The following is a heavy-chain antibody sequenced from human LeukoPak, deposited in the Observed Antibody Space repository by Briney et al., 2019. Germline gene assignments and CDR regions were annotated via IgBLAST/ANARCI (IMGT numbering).Heavy chain of an antibody. V-gene: IGHV1-69*13. CDR2: IIPIFGTA. Sequence: SVKVSCKASGGTFSSYAISWVRQAPGQGLEWMGGIIPIFGTANYAQKFQGRVTITADESTSTAYMELSSLRSEDTAVYYCARLRQLNIAARSWGAFDIWGQGTMVTVSS. CDR1: GGTFSSYA. D-gene: IGHD6-6*01. J-gene: IGHJ3*02. CDR3: ARLRQLNIAARSWGAFDI.